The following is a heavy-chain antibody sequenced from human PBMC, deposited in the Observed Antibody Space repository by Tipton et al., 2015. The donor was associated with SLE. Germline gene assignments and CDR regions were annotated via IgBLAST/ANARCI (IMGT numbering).Heavy chain of an antibody. CDR3: ARGYSSSWYREFFDI. J-gene: IGHJ2*01. Sequence: LRLSCTVSGGSISSYYWSWIRQPAGGGLEWIGRIYNSGSTNYNPSLMSRVTMSVDTSKNQFSLRLRSATAADTAFYYCARGYSSSWYREFFDIWGRGTLVTVSS. V-gene: IGHV4-4*07. D-gene: IGHD6-13*01. CDR2: IYNSGST. CDR1: GGSISSYY.